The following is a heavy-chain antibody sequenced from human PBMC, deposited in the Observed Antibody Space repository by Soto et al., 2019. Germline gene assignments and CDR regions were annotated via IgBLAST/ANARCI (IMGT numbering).Heavy chain of an antibody. CDR2: IFPADSET. CDR1: GYIFSNNW. V-gene: IGHV5-51*07. Sequence: GESLKLSCAASGYIFSNNWIGWVHQMPGKGLEWMGIIFPADSETRYMPSFEGRVTILADKSINTAYVQWSSLESSDTAIYYCATPSGSGIEFWGKGT. CDR3: ATPSGSGIEF. D-gene: IGHD5-12*01. J-gene: IGHJ6*04.